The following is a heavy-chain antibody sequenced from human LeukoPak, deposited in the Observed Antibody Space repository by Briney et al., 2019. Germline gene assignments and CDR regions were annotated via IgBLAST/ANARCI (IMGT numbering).Heavy chain of an antibody. V-gene: IGHV3-30*18. CDR3: AKVSMVRGAYFDY. D-gene: IGHD3-10*01. J-gene: IGHJ4*02. CDR1: GFTFSSYG. Sequence: GGSLRPSCAASGFTFSSYGMHWVRQAPGKGLEWVAVISYDGSNKYYADSVKGRFTISRDNSKNTLYLQMNSLRAEDTAVYYCAKVSMVRGAYFDYWGQGTLVTVSS. CDR2: ISYDGSNK.